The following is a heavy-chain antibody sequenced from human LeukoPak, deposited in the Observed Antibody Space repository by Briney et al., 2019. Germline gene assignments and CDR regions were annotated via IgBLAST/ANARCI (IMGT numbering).Heavy chain of an antibody. CDR3: AREGGYCSDGSCYYYYYMDV. V-gene: IGHV3-7*01. CDR2: IKQDGNEK. CDR1: GFTFSIYW. Sequence: GGSLRLSCAASGFTFSIYWMSWVRQAPGKGLEWMANIKQDGNEKYYVDSVKGRFTISRDNAKNSLYLQMSSLRAEDTAVYYCAREGGYCSDGSCYYYYYMDVWGKGTTVSVSS. D-gene: IGHD2-15*01. J-gene: IGHJ6*03.